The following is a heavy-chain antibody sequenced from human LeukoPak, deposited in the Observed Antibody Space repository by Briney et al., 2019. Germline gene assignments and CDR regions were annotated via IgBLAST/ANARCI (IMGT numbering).Heavy chain of an antibody. CDR2: ISTTSTYT. CDR1: GFTFSDYY. J-gene: IGHJ5*02. V-gene: IGHV3-11*05. CDR3: ARDWYCSSSICYTDRNWFDP. Sequence: PGGSLRLSCAASGFTFSDYYMSWIRQAPGKGLEWVAYISTTSTYTDYADSVKGRFTISRDNAKNLLFLQMNSLRPEDTAVYYCARDWYCSSSICYTDRNWFDPWGQGTLGTVSS. D-gene: IGHD2-2*02.